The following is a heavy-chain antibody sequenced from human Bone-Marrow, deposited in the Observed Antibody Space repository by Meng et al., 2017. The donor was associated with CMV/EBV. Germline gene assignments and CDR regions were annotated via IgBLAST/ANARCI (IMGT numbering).Heavy chain of an antibody. J-gene: IGHJ4*02. CDR2: INPNSGGT. CDR1: GYTFTGYY. D-gene: IGHD6-19*01. CDR3: ARAGDIAVAGSFDY. Sequence: ASVKVSCKASGYTFTGYYMHWVRQAPGQGLEWMGWINPNSGGTNYAQKFQGRVTMTRDTSISTAYMELSRLRSDDTAVYYRARAGDIAVAGSFDYWGQGTLVTISS. V-gene: IGHV1-2*02.